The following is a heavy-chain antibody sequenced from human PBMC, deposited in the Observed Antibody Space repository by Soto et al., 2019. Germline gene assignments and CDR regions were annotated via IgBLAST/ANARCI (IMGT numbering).Heavy chain of an antibody. D-gene: IGHD6-19*01. V-gene: IGHV3-23*01. J-gene: IGHJ3*02. Sequence: GGSLRLSCAASGFTFSSYAMSWVRQAPGKGLEWVSAISGSGGSTYYADSVKGRFTISRDNSKNTLYLQMNSLRAEDTAVYYCAKVARAESPGIAVAFDTKGQLTMVPSPQ. CDR2: ISGSGGST. CDR1: GFTFSSYA. CDR3: AKVARAESPGIAVAFDT.